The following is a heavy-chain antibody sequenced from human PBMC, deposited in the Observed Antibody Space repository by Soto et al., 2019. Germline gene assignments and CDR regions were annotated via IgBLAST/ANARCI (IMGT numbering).Heavy chain of an antibody. Sequence: SETLSLTCAVYGGSFSGYYWSWIRQPPGKGLEWIGEINHSGSTNYNPSLKSRVTISVDTSENQFSLKLSSVTAADTAVYYCARGRKYYYDSSGYRRYFDYWGQGTMVTVS. V-gene: IGHV4-34*01. CDR1: GGSFSGYY. D-gene: IGHD3-22*01. CDR3: ARGRKYYYDSSGYRRYFDY. J-gene: IGHJ4*02. CDR2: INHSGST.